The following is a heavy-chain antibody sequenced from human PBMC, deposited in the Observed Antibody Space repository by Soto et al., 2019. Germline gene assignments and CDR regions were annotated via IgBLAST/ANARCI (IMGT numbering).Heavy chain of an antibody. CDR3: ARLATTVTRAFDP. V-gene: IGHV4-30-4*01. J-gene: IGHJ5*02. D-gene: IGHD4-17*01. CDR2: IYYSGST. Sequence: QVQLQESGPGLVKPSQTLSLTCTVSGGSISSGDYYWSWIRHPPGKGLEWIGYIYYSGSTYYNPSLKSRVTISVDTSKNQFSLKLSSVTAADTAVYYCARLATTVTRAFDPWGQGTLVTVSS. CDR1: GGSISSGDYY.